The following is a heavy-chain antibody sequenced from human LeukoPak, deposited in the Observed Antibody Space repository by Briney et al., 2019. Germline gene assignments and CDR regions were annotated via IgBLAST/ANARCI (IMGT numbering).Heavy chain of an antibody. CDR1: GGTFSSYA. CDR2: IIPIFGTE. CDR3: ARGARGPGGHYYDYVWGSYRYHYFDY. J-gene: IGHJ4*02. Sequence: ASVKVSCKASGGTFSSYAISWVRQAPGQGLEWMGGIIPIFGTENYAQKFQGRVTITTDESTSTAYMELSSLRSEDTAVYYCARGARGPGGHYYDYVWGSYRYHYFDYWGQGTLVTVSS. D-gene: IGHD3-16*02. V-gene: IGHV1-69*05.